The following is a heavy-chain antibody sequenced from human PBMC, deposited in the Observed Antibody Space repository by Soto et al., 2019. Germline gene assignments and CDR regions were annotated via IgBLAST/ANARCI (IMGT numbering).Heavy chain of an antibody. Sequence: QVTLKESGPVLVKPTETLTLTCTVSGFSLSNARMGVSWIRQPPGKALEWLAHIFSNDEKSYSTSLKRRLTISKDTSKSQVVLTMTNMDAVDTATYYCARARRGIAAAGNFDYWGQGTLVTVSS. CDR2: IFSNDEK. V-gene: IGHV2-26*01. D-gene: IGHD6-13*01. CDR1: GFSLSNARMG. CDR3: ARARRGIAAAGNFDY. J-gene: IGHJ4*02.